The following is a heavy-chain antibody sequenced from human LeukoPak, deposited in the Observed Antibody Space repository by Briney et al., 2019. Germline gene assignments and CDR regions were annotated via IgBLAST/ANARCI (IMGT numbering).Heavy chain of an antibody. J-gene: IGHJ3*02. D-gene: IGHD3-10*01. Sequence: GESLKISCKGSGYSFTSYWIGWVRQMPGKGLEWMGIIYPGDSDTRYSPSFQGQVTISADKSISTAYLQWSSLKASDTAMYYCASPGLDYYGSGSYYKGAFDIWGQGTMVTVSS. CDR2: IYPGDSDT. V-gene: IGHV5-51*01. CDR1: GYSFTSYW. CDR3: ASPGLDYYGSGSYYKGAFDI.